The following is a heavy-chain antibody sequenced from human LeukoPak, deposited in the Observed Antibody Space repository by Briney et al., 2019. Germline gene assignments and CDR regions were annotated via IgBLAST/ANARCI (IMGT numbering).Heavy chain of an antibody. CDR3: ARGQHSSGSY. V-gene: IGHV4-39*07. CDR1: GGSISSSSYY. Sequence: PSETLSLTCTVSGGSISSSSYYWGWIRQPPGRGLEWIGSIYYSGSTYYNPSLKSRVTISVDTSKNQFSLKLSSVTAADTAVYYCARGQHSSGSYWGQGTLVTVSS. J-gene: IGHJ4*02. CDR2: IYYSGST. D-gene: IGHD3-22*01.